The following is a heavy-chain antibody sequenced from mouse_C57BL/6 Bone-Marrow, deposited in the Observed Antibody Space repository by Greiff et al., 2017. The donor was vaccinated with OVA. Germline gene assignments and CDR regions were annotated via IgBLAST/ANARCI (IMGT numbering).Heavy chain of an antibody. Sequence: EVKLVESEGGLVQPGSSMKLSCTASGFTFSDYYMAWVRQVPEKGLEWVANINYDGSSTYYLDSLKSRFIISRDNAKNILYLQMSSLKSEDTATYYCARDQYYGSSYAMDYWGQGTSVTVSS. CDR3: ARDQYYGSSYAMDY. D-gene: IGHD1-1*01. J-gene: IGHJ4*01. CDR1: GFTFSDYY. V-gene: IGHV5-16*01. CDR2: INYDGSST.